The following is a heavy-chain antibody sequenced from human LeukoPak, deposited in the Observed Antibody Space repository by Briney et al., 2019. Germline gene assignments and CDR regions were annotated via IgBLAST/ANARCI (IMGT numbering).Heavy chain of an antibody. CDR1: GFTFRSYS. CDR3: ARDTTNLAAAGLFDY. CDR2: ISSSSGYI. D-gene: IGHD6-13*01. V-gene: IGHV3-21*01. J-gene: IGHJ4*02. Sequence: GGSLRLSCAASGFTFRSYSMNWVRQAPGKGLEWVSSISSSSGYIYYADSVKGRFIISRDNAKNSLYLQMNSLRAEDTAVYYCARDTTNLAAAGLFDYWGQGTLVTVSS.